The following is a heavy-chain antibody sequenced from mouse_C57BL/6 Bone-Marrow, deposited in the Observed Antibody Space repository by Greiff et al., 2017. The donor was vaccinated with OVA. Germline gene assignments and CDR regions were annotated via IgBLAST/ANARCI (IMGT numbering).Heavy chain of an antibody. V-gene: IGHV3-6*01. J-gene: IGHJ4*01. CDR3: ASLYDYYAMDY. CDR1: GYSITSGYY. CDR2: ISYDGSN. D-gene: IGHD2-3*01. Sequence: EVKLVESGPGLVKPSQSLSLTCSVTGYSITSGYYWNWIRQFPGNKLEWMGYISYDGSNNYNPSLKNRISITRDTSKNQFFLKLNSVTTEDTATYYCASLYDYYAMDYWGQGTSVTVSS.